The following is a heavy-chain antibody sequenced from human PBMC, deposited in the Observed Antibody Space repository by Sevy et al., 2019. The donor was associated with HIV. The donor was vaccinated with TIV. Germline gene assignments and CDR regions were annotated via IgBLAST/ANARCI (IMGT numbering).Heavy chain of an antibody. CDR1: GFTFSDYY. D-gene: IGHD5-12*01. Sequence: GGSLRLSCAASGFTFSDYYMSWIRQAPGKGLEWVSYISSSGSTIYYADYVKGRFTISSDNAKNSLYLQMNSLRAEDTAVYYCAREGRLQLLDYWGQGTLVTVSS. J-gene: IGHJ4*02. CDR3: AREGRLQLLDY. CDR2: ISSSGSTI. V-gene: IGHV3-11*01.